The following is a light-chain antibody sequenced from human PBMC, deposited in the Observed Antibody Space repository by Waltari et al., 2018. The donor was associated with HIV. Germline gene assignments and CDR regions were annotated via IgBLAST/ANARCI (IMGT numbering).Light chain of an antibody. CDR2: RTN. Sequence: QSVLTQPPSASGTPGKRVTISCPGSNPNIGSNYFYWYQHLPGAAPKLLIYRTNQRPSGVPDRFSGSNSGTSASLAISGLRSEDEADYYCAAWDDSLSGVIFGGGTKLTVL. CDR3: AAWDDSLSGVI. J-gene: IGLJ2*01. CDR1: NPNIGSNY. V-gene: IGLV1-47*01.